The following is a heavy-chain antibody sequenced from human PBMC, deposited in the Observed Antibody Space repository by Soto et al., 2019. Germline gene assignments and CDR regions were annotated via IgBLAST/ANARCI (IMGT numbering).Heavy chain of an antibody. CDR3: AKTSLSLATVTTVTYSGMDV. V-gene: IGHV3-23*01. J-gene: IGHJ6*02. D-gene: IGHD4-4*01. CDR2: ISGSGGST. CDR1: GFTFSSYA. Sequence: HPGGSLRLSCAASGFTFSSYAMSWVRQAPGKGLEWVSAISGSGGSTYYADSVKGRFTISRDNSKNTLYLQMNSLRAEDTAVYYCAKTSLSLATVTTVTYSGMDVWGQGTTVTVSS.